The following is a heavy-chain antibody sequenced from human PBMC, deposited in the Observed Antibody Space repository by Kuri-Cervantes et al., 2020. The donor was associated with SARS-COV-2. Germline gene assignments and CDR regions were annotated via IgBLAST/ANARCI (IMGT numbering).Heavy chain of an antibody. V-gene: IGHV1-2*02. Sequence: ASVKVSCKASGYTFTGYYMHWVRQAPGQGLEYMGWIHPNTGGTPFAQKFPGRVTLTRDTSITTVYMELYSLTSDDTAVYYCARGGKDSPTSMYFYYHMDVWGRGTTVTVSS. D-gene: IGHD2-15*01. CDR3: ARGGKDSPTSMYFYYHMDV. CDR1: GYTFTGYY. J-gene: IGHJ6*03. CDR2: IHPNTGGT.